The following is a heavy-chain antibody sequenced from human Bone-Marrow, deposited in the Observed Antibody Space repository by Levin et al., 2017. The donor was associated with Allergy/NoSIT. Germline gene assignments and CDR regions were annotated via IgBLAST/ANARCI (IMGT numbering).Heavy chain of an antibody. J-gene: IGHJ4*02. Sequence: GSLRLSCTVSGDSIISNAYYWDWIRQPPGKGLEWIGSIYYGGTAYYNPSLKTRVAMSVDTSMNQFSLNLNSVTAADTAIYYCARHLRAASPTSSPVNADYWGRGTLVTVSS. V-gene: IGHV4-39*01. D-gene: IGHD2/OR15-2a*01. CDR1: GDSIISNAYY. CDR2: IYYGGTA. CDR3: ARHLRAASPTSSPVNADY.